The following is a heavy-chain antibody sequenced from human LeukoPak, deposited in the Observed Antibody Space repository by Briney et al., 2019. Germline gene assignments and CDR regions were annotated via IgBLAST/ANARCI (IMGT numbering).Heavy chain of an antibody. J-gene: IGHJ4*02. D-gene: IGHD2-15*01. CDR2: FDPEDGET. V-gene: IGHV1-24*01. CDR1: GYTLTELS. CDR3: ARGYCSGGSCYYFDY. Sequence: VASVKVSCKVSGYTLTELSMHWVRQAPGKGLEWMGGFDPEDGETIYAQKFQGRVTMTEDTSTDTAYMELSSLRSEDTAVYYCARGYCSGGSCYYFDYWGQGTLVTVSS.